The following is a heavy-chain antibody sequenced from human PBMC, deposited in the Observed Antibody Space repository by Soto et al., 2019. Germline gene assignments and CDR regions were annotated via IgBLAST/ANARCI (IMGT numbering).Heavy chain of an antibody. CDR1: GGSISSGGYY. J-gene: IGHJ3*02. CDR2: IYYSGST. Sequence: QVQLQESGPGLVKPSQTLSLTCTVSGGSISSGGYYWSWIRQHPGKGLEWIGYIYYSGSTYYNPSLKSRVTISVDTSKNQCSLKLSSVTAADTAVYYCARGGRNWNSKTAFDIWGQGTMVTVSS. D-gene: IGHD1-7*01. CDR3: ARGGRNWNSKTAFDI. V-gene: IGHV4-31*03.